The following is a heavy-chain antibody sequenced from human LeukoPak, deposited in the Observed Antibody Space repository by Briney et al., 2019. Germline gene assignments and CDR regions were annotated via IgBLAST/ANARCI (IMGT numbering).Heavy chain of an antibody. CDR1: GGTFSSYA. J-gene: IGHJ6*02. V-gene: IGHV1-69*04. Sequence: SVKVSCKASGGTFSSYAISWVRQAPGQGLEWMGRIIPILGIANYAQKFQGRVTITADKSTSTAYMELSSLRSGDTAVYYCAKTIPPNDFWSGYYGGHYYYYGMDVWGQGTTVTVSS. CDR3: AKTIPPNDFWSGYYGGHYYYYGMDV. D-gene: IGHD3-3*01. CDR2: IIPILGIA.